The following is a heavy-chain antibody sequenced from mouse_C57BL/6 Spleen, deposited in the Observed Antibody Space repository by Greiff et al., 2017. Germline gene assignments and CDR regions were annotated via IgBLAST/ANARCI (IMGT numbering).Heavy chain of an antibody. CDR1: GYTFTSYW. D-gene: IGHD1-1*01. J-gene: IGHJ2*01. Sequence: QVQLQQPGAELVKPGASVKLSCKASGYTFTSYWMQWVKQRPGQGLEWIGEIDPSDSYTNYNQKFKGKATLTVDTSSSTAYMQRSSLTSEDSAVYDCARGRGLLRSWGQGTTLTVSS. CDR3: ARGRGLLRS. V-gene: IGHV1-50*01. CDR2: IDPSDSYT.